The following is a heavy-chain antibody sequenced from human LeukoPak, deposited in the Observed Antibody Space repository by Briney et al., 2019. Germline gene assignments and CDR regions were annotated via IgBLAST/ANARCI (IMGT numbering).Heavy chain of an antibody. CDR2: GNTGGRSS. D-gene: IGHD2-8*02. CDR1: GFTCTSYY. J-gene: IGHJ4*02. CDR3: AREESGGYFDY. Sequence: ASVKVSCKASGFTCTSYYRHWVRQAPGQGREGMGVGNTGGRSSNYARKFRGRVTMTIDTSTTRAYMQVSSLRSEDPGVYYCAREESGGYFDYGGEGTLVTVSS. V-gene: IGHV1-46*01.